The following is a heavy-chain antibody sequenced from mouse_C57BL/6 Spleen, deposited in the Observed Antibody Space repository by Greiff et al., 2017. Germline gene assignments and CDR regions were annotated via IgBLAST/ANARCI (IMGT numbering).Heavy chain of an antibody. CDR2: ISSGGSYT. J-gene: IGHJ4*01. V-gene: IGHV5-6*01. CDR1: GFTFSSYG. CDR3: ARQGDGGDY. D-gene: IGHD3-3*01. Sequence: EVQGVESGGDLVKPGGSLKLSCAASGFTFSSYGMSWVRQTPDKRLEWVATISSGGSYTYYPDSVKGRFTISRDNAKNTLYLQMSSLKSEDTAMYYCARQGDGGDYWGQGTSVTVSS.